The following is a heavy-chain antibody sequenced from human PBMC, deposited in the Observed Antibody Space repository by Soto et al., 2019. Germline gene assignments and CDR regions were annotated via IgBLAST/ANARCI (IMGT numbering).Heavy chain of an antibody. D-gene: IGHD2-2*03. CDR2: INPSGGST. Sequence: QVQLVQSGAEVKKPGASVKVSCKASGYTFTSYYMHWVRQAPGQGLEWMGIINPSGGSTGNAQKFQCRVTMTRETSTSTVYMELSSQRSEDTAVYYCARDMGIVVVPAASEGMDGWGQGTTVTVSS. CDR1: GYTFTSYY. CDR3: ARDMGIVVVPAASEGMDG. V-gene: IGHV1-46*01. J-gene: IGHJ6*02.